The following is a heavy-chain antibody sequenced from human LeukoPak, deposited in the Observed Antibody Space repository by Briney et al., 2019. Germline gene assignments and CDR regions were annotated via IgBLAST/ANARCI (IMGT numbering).Heavy chain of an antibody. CDR2: IYSDNT. V-gene: IGHV3-53*01. Sequence: GGSLRLSCAASGFTFNTYNMNWVRQAPGKGLEWVSFIYSDNTHYSDSVKGRFTISRDNSKNTLYLQMNSLRAEDTAVYYCARRAGAYSHPYDYWGQGTLVTVSS. CDR3: ARRAGAYSHPYDY. CDR1: GFTFNTYN. J-gene: IGHJ4*02. D-gene: IGHD4/OR15-4a*01.